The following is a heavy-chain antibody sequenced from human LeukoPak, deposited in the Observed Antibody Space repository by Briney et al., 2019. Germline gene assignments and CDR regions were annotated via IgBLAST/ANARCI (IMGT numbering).Heavy chain of an antibody. V-gene: IGHV3-7*01. CDR3: ARGVYQLLLGHSFDY. Sequence: GGSLRLSCAASGFTFSSYWMSWVRQAPGKGLEWVANIKQDGSEKYYVDSVKGRFTISRDNAKNSLYLQMYSLRAEDTAVYYCARGVYQLLLGHSFDYWGQGTLVTVSS. D-gene: IGHD2-2*01. CDR2: IKQDGSEK. CDR1: GFTFSSYW. J-gene: IGHJ4*02.